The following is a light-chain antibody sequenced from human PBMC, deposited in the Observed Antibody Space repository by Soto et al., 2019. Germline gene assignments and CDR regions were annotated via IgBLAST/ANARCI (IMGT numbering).Light chain of an antibody. CDR2: RTS. CDR1: QSISSN. CDR3: QQLNSYPIT. J-gene: IGKJ5*01. V-gene: IGKV3D-15*01. Sequence: EIVMTQSPATLSVSPGERATLSCRASQSISSNLAWYQQKPGQAPRLLMFRTSSRATGTPDRFSGSGSGTDITLTISSLQPEDFATYYCQQLNSYPITFGQGTRLEIK.